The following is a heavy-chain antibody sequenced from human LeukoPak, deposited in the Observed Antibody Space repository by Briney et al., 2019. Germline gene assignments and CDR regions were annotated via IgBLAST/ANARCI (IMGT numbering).Heavy chain of an antibody. J-gene: IGHJ4*02. CDR3: AKGGGSWYFDY. Sequence: GGSLRLSCAASGLTFTSYDMTWVRQAPGKGLEWISSISGSGNRTYYADSVKGRFTISRDNSKNTLYLQMNSLGAEDTAVYYCAKGGGSWYFDYWGQGNLFTVSP. V-gene: IGHV3-23*01. CDR2: ISGSGNRT. D-gene: IGHD3-10*01. CDR1: GLTFTSYD.